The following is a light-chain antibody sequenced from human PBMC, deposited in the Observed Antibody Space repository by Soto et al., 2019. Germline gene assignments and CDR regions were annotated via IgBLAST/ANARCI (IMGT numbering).Light chain of an antibody. CDR1: TSDVGYYNY. Sequence: QSVLTQPPSASGSPGQSVTISCTGTTSDVGYYNYVSWYQQQPGKAPKLMIYEVTKRPSGVPDRFSGSKSGNTASLTVSGLQAEDEADYYCSSYAGSNNVIFGGGTKVTVL. J-gene: IGLJ2*01. CDR2: EVT. V-gene: IGLV2-8*01. CDR3: SSYAGSNNVI.